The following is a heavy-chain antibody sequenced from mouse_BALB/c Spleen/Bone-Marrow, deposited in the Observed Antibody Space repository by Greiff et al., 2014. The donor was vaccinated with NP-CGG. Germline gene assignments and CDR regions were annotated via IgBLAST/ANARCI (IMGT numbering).Heavy chain of an antibody. J-gene: IGHJ4*01. CDR3: ARKMAMDY. CDR1: GFTFSDYY. Sequence: VQLKESGGGLVKPGGSLKLSCAASGFTFSDYYMYWVRQTPEKRLEWVATISDGGSYTYYPDSVKGRFTISRDNAKNNLYLQMSSLKSEDTAMYYCARKMAMDYWGQGTSVTVSS. V-gene: IGHV5-4*02. CDR2: ISDGGSYT.